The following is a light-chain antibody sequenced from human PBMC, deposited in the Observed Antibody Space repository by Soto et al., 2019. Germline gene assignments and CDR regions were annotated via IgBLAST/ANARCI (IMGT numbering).Light chain of an antibody. CDR3: MQALQTLGT. CDR2: LGS. J-gene: IGKJ1*01. CDR1: QSLLHSNGYNY. Sequence: DIVMTQSPLSLPVTPGESASISCRSSQSLLHSNGYNYLDWYLQKPGQSPQLLIYLGSNRASGVPDRFSGSGSGTDFTLKISRVEAEDVGVYYCMQALQTLGTFGQGTKVEIK. V-gene: IGKV2-28*01.